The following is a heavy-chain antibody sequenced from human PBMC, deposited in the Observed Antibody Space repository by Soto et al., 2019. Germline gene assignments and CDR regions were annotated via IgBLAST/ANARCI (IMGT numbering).Heavy chain of an antibody. CDR2: ISYDGSNK. V-gene: IGHV3-30-3*01. J-gene: IGHJ5*02. CDR1: GFTFSSYA. Sequence: GGSLRLSCAASGFTFSSYAMHWVRQAPGKGLEWVAVISYDGSNKYYADSVKGRFTISRDNSKNTLCLQMNSLRAEDTAVYYCARDPLPNEYCISTFCYRLPWFDPWGQGA. D-gene: IGHD2-2*01. CDR3: ARDPLPNEYCISTFCYRLPWFDP.